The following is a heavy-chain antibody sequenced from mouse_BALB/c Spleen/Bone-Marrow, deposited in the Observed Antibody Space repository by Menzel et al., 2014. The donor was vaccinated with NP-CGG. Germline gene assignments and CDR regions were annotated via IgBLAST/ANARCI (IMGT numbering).Heavy chain of an antibody. CDR1: GFTFSSFG. V-gene: IGHV5-17*02. CDR3: ARWGYYYAMDY. Sequence: EVKLMESGGGLVQPGGSRKLSCAASGFTFSSFGMHWVRQAPEKGLEWVAYISSGSSTIYYADTVKGRFTSSRDNPKNTLFLQMTSLRSEDTAMYYCARWGYYYAMDYWGQGTSVTVSS. J-gene: IGHJ4*01. CDR2: ISSGSSTI.